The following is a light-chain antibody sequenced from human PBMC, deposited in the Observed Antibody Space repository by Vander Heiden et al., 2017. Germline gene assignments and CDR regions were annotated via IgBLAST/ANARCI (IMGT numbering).Light chain of an antibody. Sequence: IQMTQSPSSLSASVGDKVTITCRASQSISSYLNWYQQKPGKAPKLLIYAASSLQSGVPSRFSGSGSGTDFTLTISSLQPEDFATYYCQQSYSTPPWTFGQGTTVEIK. CDR2: AAS. CDR1: QSISSY. CDR3: QQSYSTPPWT. J-gene: IGKJ1*01. V-gene: IGKV1-39*01.